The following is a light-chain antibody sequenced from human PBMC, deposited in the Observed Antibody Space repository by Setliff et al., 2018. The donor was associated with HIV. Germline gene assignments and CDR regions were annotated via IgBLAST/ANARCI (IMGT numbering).Light chain of an antibody. CDR3: SSYTSSSTRV. J-gene: IGLJ1*01. CDR2: DVS. V-gene: IGLV2-14*01. Sequence: QSVLAQPASVSGSPGQSITISCAETSSDVGGYNYVSWYQQHPGKAPKLMIYDVSKRPSGVSNRFSGSKSGNTASLTISGLQAEDEADYYCSSYTSSSTRVFGTGTKVTVL. CDR1: SSDVGGYNY.